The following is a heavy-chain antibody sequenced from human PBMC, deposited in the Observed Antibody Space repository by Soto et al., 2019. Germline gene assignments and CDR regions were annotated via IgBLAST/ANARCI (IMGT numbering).Heavy chain of an antibody. CDR1: GFTVSSNY. CDR2: IYSGGST. J-gene: IGHJ3*02. CDR3: ARERYGGNDACDI. D-gene: IGHD4-17*01. Sequence: EVQLVESGGGLVQPGGSLRLSCAASGFTVSSNYMSWVRQAPGKGLEWVSVIYSGGSTYYADSVKGRFTISRDNSKNTQYLQKNSLRAEDTAVYYGARERYGGNDACDIWGQGTMVTVSS. V-gene: IGHV3-66*01.